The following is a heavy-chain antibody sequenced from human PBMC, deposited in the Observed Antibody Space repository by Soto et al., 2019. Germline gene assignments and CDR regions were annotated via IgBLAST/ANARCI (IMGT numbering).Heavy chain of an antibody. Sequence: QVQLQESGPGLVKPSQTLSLTCTVSGGSISSGGYYWSWIRQHPGKGLEWIGYIYYSGSTYYNPSRKSRVTIPVDTSKNQFSLKLSSVTAADTAVYYCARVGGYDILGGYYGMDVWGQGTTVTVSS. J-gene: IGHJ6*02. V-gene: IGHV4-31*03. D-gene: IGHD3-9*01. CDR2: IYYSGST. CDR1: GGSISSGGYY. CDR3: ARVGGYDILGGYYGMDV.